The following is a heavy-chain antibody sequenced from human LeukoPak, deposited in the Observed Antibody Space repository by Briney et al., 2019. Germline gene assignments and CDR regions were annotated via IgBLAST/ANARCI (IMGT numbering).Heavy chain of an antibody. CDR2: IIPIFGTA. J-gene: IGHJ4*02. V-gene: IGHV1-69*13. D-gene: IGHD5-18*01. CDR3: ASGDTAMVYFDY. CDR1: GGTFSSYA. Sequence: ASVKVSCKASGGTFSSYAISWVREAPGQGLEWMGGIIPIFGTANYAQKFQGRVTITADESTSTAYMGLSSLRSEDTAVYYCASGDTAMVYFDYWGQGTLVTVSS.